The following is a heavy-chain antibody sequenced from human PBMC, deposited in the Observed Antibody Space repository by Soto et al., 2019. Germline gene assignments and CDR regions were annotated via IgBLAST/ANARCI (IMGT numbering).Heavy chain of an antibody. Sequence: QVQLVQSGAEVKNPGASVKVSCKASGYTFTRYGIGWARQAPGQGLEWMGWINTYNGNTHYAQNVQGRVTLTTDTSPSTAYMELRSLRSNDTAIYYCAMVDVYVTPSPQDVWGQGTTVIVSS. J-gene: IGHJ6*02. D-gene: IGHD3-16*01. CDR1: GYTFTRYG. V-gene: IGHV1-18*01. CDR3: AMVDVYVTPSPQDV. CDR2: INTYNGNT.